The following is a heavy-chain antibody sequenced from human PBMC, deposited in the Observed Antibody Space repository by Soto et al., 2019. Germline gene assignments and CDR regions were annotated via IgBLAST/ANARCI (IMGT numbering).Heavy chain of an antibody. CDR1: GFTFSSHA. CDR2: LSDSGDSI. D-gene: IGHD6-13*01. CDR3: AKVSSSWYAGFFDL. J-gene: IGHJ4*02. V-gene: IGHV3-23*01. Sequence: PGGSLRLSCTASGFTFSSHAMTWVRQAPGKGLEWVSGLSDSGDSIYYADSVKGRFTIYRDNSMNTLYLQMNTLRVEDTAVYYCAKVSSSWYAGFFDLWGQGTLVTVYS.